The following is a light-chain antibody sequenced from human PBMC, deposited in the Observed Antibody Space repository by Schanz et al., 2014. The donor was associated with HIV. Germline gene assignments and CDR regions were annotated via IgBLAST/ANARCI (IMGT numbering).Light chain of an antibody. Sequence: EIVLTQSPGTLSLSPGERATLSCRASQSVSGSYLTWYQHRPGQAPRLLIYGASSRATGIPDRFSGSGSGTDFTLTISRLEPEDFAVYYCHQYGSSRGTFGGGTKVELK. CDR3: HQYGSSRGT. CDR1: QSVSGSY. V-gene: IGKV3-20*01. J-gene: IGKJ4*01. CDR2: GAS.